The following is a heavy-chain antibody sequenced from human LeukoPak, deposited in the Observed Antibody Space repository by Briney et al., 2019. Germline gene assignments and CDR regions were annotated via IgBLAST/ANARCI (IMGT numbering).Heavy chain of an antibody. Sequence: SVKVSCKASGGTFSSYAISWVRQAPGQGLEWMGRIIPILGIANYAQKFQGRVTITADKSTSTAYMELSSLRSEDTAVYYCARDDRYGDDFDYWGQGTLVTVSS. J-gene: IGHJ4*02. CDR3: ARDDRYGDDFDY. V-gene: IGHV1-69*04. CDR2: IIPILGIA. CDR1: GGTFSSYA. D-gene: IGHD4-17*01.